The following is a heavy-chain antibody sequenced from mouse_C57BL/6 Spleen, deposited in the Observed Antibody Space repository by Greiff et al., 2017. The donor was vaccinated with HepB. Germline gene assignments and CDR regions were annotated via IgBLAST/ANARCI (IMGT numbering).Heavy chain of an antibody. CDR1: GYTFTDYY. J-gene: IGHJ1*03. Sequence: EVKLLESGPVLVKPGASVKMSCKASGYTFTDYYMNWVKQSHGKSLEWIGVINPYNGGTSYNQKFKGKATLTVDKSSSTAYMELNSLTSEDSAVYYCARFTTVVAEYFDVWGTGTTVTVSS. D-gene: IGHD1-1*01. V-gene: IGHV1-19*01. CDR3: ARFTTVVAEYFDV. CDR2: INPYNGGT.